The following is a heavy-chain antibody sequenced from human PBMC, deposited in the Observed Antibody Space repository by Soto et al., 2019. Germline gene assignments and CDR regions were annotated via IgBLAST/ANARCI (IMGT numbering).Heavy chain of an antibody. CDR3: AREGRDGYNPLDY. D-gene: IGHD5-12*01. CDR2: IYYTGST. CDR1: GGSISSRNYY. J-gene: IGHJ4*02. V-gene: IGHV4-61*01. Sequence: SETLSLTCTVSGGSISSRNYYWSWIRQPPGKGLEWIGYIYYTGSTNYNPSLKSRVTISVDTSKNQFSLKLSSVTAADTAVYYCAREGRDGYNPLDYWGQGTLVTVSS.